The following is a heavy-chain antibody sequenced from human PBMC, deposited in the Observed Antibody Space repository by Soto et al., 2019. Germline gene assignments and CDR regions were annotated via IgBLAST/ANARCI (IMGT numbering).Heavy chain of an antibody. J-gene: IGHJ4*01. Sequence: ETLSLTCTVSGGSISSSSYYWGWIRQPPGKRLEWIGSISYSGSTHYNPSLKSRVTISVDTSKNQFSLKLSSVTAADTSVYYCARHAGSYSFDYWGQGTLVTVSS. D-gene: IGHD1-26*01. CDR2: ISYSGST. V-gene: IGHV4-39*01. CDR3: ARHAGSYSFDY. CDR1: GGSISSSSYY.